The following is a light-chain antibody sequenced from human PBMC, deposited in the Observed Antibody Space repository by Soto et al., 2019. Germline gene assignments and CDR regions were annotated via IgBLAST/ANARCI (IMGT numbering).Light chain of an antibody. CDR1: SSDVGGYNY. CDR3: RSYTSSNVV. V-gene: IGLV2-14*01. Sequence: QSVLTQPASVSGSPGQSITISCTGTSSDVGGYNYVSWYQQHPGKAPKLMIYDVSNRPSGVSNRFSGSKSGNTASLTISGIQAEDEADYYCRSYTSSNVVFGGGPKVTVL. CDR2: DVS. J-gene: IGLJ2*01.